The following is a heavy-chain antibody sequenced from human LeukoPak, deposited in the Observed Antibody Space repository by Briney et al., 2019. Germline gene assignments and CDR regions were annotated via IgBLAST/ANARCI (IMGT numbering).Heavy chain of an antibody. V-gene: IGHV3-7*01. J-gene: IGHJ6*03. D-gene: IGHD3-10*01. CDR1: GFTFTNYW. CDR2: IKEDGSQK. CDR3: ARDCQPSSGTDSNYYIDV. Sequence: GGSLRLSCVGSGFTFTNYWMTWVRQAPGKGLEWVANIKEDGSQKYYVDSVKGRFTISRDNTKNSLYLQMNSLRVEDTAVYYCARDCQPSSGTDSNYYIDVWGKGTTVTISS.